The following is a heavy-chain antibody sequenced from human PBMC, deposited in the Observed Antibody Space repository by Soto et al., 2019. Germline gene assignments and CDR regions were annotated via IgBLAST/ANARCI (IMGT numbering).Heavy chain of an antibody. CDR3: ARGSGYSYGLDP. CDR2: ISYSGTT. CDR1: GDSISSNNNY. Sequence: QVQLQESGPGLVKPSQTLSLTCTVSGDSISSNNNYWSWIRQPPRVGLEWIGFISYSGTTSYSPSLKSRVATSLVTSKTQCSLSLSSVSAADTAVYYCARGSGYSYGLDPWGQGTLVTVSS. D-gene: IGHD5-18*01. J-gene: IGHJ5*02. V-gene: IGHV4-30-4*01.